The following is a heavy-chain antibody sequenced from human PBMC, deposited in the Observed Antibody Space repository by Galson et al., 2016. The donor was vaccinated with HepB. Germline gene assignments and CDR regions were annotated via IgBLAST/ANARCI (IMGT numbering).Heavy chain of an antibody. V-gene: IGHV4-59*09. CDR2: T. D-gene: IGHD1-1*01. J-gene: IGHJ3*02. Sequence: TNYNPSLKGRVSISVDTSKNPFSLTLTSVTAADTAVYYCSRGAPNEVRDFVKGTFDIWGQGKMVTVSS. CDR3: SRGAPNEVRDFVKGTFDI.